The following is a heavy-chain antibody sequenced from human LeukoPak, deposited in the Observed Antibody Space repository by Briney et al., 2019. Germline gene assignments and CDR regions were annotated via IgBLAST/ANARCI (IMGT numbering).Heavy chain of an antibody. CDR1: GFTFSSYE. CDR2: ISSSGSTI. V-gene: IGHV3-48*03. J-gene: IGHJ6*04. Sequence: PPGGSLRLSCAASGFTFSSYEMNWVRQAPGKGLEWVSYISSSGSTIYYADSVKGRFTISRDNAKNSLYLQMDSLRAEDTAVYYCAELGITMIGGVWGKGTTVTISS. CDR3: AELGITMIGGV. D-gene: IGHD3-10*02.